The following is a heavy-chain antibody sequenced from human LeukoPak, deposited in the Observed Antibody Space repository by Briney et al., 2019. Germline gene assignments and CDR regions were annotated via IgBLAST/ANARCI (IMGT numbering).Heavy chain of an antibody. V-gene: IGHV3-30-3*01. CDR1: GFTFNTYA. J-gene: IGHJ4*02. CDR2: ISYDGNYK. CDR3: ARARKRLFGATESDL. Sequence: PGGSLRLSCAASGFTFNTYAIHWVRQAPGKGLEWVAVISYDGNYKYYADYVKSRFTISRDDSKNTVYLQMNSLRTEDTAFYYCARARKRLFGATESDLWGQGTLVTVSS. D-gene: IGHD1-26*01.